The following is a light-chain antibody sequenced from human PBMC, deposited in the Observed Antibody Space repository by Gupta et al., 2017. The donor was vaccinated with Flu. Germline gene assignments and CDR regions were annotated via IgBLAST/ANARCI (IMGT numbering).Light chain of an antibody. V-gene: IGKV1-39*01. CDR2: AAS. J-gene: IGKJ2*01. CDR1: QSISSY. Sequence: PSSLSASVGDRVTITCRASQSISSYLNWFQQKPGKAPKLLIYAASSLQSGVPSRFSGSGSGTDFTLTISSLQPEDFATYYCQQSYRTPYTFGQVTKLEIK. CDR3: QQSYRTPYT.